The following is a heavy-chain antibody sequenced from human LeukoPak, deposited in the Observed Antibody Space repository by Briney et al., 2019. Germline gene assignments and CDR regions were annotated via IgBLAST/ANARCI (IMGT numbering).Heavy chain of an antibody. CDR3: AKSGGYGLIDY. J-gene: IGHJ4*02. CDR2: IYSSGST. CDR1: GASISGSGYY. D-gene: IGHD1-26*01. Sequence: PETLSLTYTVSGASISGSGYYWGWIRQPPGKGLEWIGSIYSSGSTYYNASLQSRVTISIETSKNQISLRLNSVTAADTAMYYCAKSGGYGLIDYWGQGTLVTVSS. V-gene: IGHV4-39*01.